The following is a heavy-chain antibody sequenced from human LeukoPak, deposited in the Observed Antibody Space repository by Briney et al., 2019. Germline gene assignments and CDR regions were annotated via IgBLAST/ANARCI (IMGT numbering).Heavy chain of an antibody. V-gene: IGHV3-64D*09. CDR1: GFTFSYYA. D-gene: IGHD5-24*01. J-gene: IGHJ4*02. Sequence: GGSLRLSCSASGFTFSYYAMHWVRQAPGKGLEYVSGINDNGGTTHYGDSVKGRFTISRDDSKSTLYLQMSSLRGEDTALYYCVKDLRGNYTFDYWGQGTLVTVSS. CDR2: INDNGGTT. CDR3: VKDLRGNYTFDY.